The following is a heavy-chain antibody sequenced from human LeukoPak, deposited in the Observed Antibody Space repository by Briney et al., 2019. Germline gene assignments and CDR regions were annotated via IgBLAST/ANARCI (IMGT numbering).Heavy chain of an antibody. CDR3: AKDRERWLLRPAFDY. Sequence: GGSLRLSCAASGFTFSSYAMSWVRQAPGKGLEWVSAISGSGGSTYYADSVKGRFTISRDNSKNTLYLQMNSLRAEDTAVYYCAKDRERWLLRPAFDYWGQGTLVTVSS. V-gene: IGHV3-23*01. CDR1: GFTFSSYA. J-gene: IGHJ4*02. D-gene: IGHD6-19*01. CDR2: ISGSGGST.